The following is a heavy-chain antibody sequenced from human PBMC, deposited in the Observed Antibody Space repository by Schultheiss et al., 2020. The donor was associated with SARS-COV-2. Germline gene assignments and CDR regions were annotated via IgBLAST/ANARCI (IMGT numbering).Heavy chain of an antibody. CDR1: GGSISSGGYS. D-gene: IGHD5-18*01. CDR3: AKSKHSYGSFDY. J-gene: IGHJ4*02. Sequence: SETLSLTCAVSGGSISSGGYSWSWIRQPPGKGLEWIGYIYHSGSTYYNPSLKSRVTISVDTSKSQFSLKLSSVTTADTAVYYCAKSKHSYGSFDYWGQGTLVTVSS. CDR2: IYHSGST. V-gene: IGHV4-30-2*02.